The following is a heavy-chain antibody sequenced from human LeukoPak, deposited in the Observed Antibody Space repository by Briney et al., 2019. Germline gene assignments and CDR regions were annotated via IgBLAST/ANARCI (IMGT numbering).Heavy chain of an antibody. J-gene: IGHJ6*02. D-gene: IGHD4-17*01. CDR1: GFTFSSYG. Sequence: GSLRLSCAASGFTFSSYGMHWVRQAPGKGLEWVAVISYDGSNKYYADSVKGRFTISRDNSENTLYLQMNSLRAEDTAVYYCAKDHGAHYYYYGMDVWGQGTTVTVSS. V-gene: IGHV3-30*18. CDR3: AKDHGAHYYYYGMDV. CDR2: ISYDGSNK.